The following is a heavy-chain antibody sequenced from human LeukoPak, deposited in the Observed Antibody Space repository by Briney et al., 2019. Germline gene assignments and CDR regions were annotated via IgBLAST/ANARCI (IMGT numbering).Heavy chain of an antibody. Sequence: SVKVSCKASGGTFSSYAISWVRQAPGQGLEWMGRITPILGIANYAQKFQGRVTITADKSTSTAYMELSSLRSEDTAVYYCATEPAAAGSLDYWGQGTLVTVSS. CDR3: ATEPAAAGSLDY. J-gene: IGHJ4*02. V-gene: IGHV1-69*04. CDR2: ITPILGIA. D-gene: IGHD6-13*01. CDR1: GGTFSSYA.